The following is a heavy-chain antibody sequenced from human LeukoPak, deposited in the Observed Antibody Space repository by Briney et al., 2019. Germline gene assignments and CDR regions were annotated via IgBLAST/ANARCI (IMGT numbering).Heavy chain of an antibody. CDR1: GFVFSNYG. V-gene: IGHV3-30*02. CDR3: AKDSNSGYVSVGPDY. D-gene: IGHD3-22*01. Sequence: PGGSLRLSCQTSGFVFSNYGMHWVRPAPGKGLEWVAFVRYDGSNEYYADSVKGRFTISRDNSRNTLYLRMNSLRAEDTGVYSCAKDSNSGYVSVGPDYWGLGTLVTVSS. J-gene: IGHJ4*02. CDR2: VRYDGSNE.